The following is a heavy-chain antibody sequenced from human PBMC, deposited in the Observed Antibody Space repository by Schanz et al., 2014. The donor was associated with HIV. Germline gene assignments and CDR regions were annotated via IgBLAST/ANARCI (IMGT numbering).Heavy chain of an antibody. CDR1: GYTFTNYF. CDR3: ARSRYRLHWLDA. D-gene: IGHD2-2*02. Sequence: QVQLVQSGAEVKKPGASVKVSCKASGYTFTNYFIHWVRQAPGQGLEWMGWINPNSGGTNYAQKFQGRVTMTRDTSSSTAYMELSRLRFEDTAVYYCARSRYRLHWLDAWGQGTLVTVSS. V-gene: IGHV1-2*02. J-gene: IGHJ5*02. CDR2: INPNSGGT.